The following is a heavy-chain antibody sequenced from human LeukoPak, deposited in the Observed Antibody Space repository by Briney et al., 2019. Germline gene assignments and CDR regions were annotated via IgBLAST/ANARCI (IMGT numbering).Heavy chain of an antibody. CDR2: IIPIFGTA. CDR3: ASWKYYSSSWYMLGSFDP. D-gene: IGHD6-13*01. J-gene: IGHJ5*02. CDR1: GGTFSSYA. Sequence: ASVKVSCKASGGTFSSYAICWVRQAPGQGLEWMGGIIPIFGTANYAQKFQGRVTITADESTSTAYMELSSLRSEDTAVYYCASWKYYSSSWYMLGSFDPWGQGTLVTVSS. V-gene: IGHV1-69*13.